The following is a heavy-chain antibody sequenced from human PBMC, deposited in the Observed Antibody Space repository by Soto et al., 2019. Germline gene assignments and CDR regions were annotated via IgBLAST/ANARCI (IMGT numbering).Heavy chain of an antibody. CDR1: GFTFSSYA. Sequence: QVQLVESGGGVVQPGRSLRLSCAASGFTFSSYAMHWVRQAPDKGLEWVAVISYDGSNKYYADSVKGRFTISRDNSKNTLYLQMNSLRAEDTGVYYCAREAVAGTADYWGQGTLVTVSS. CDR3: AREAVAGTADY. V-gene: IGHV3-30-3*01. CDR2: ISYDGSNK. J-gene: IGHJ4*02. D-gene: IGHD6-19*01.